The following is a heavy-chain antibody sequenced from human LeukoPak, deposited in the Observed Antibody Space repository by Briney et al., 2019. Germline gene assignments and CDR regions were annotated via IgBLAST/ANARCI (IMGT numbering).Heavy chain of an antibody. D-gene: IGHD6-19*01. Sequence: GGSLRLSCAASGFTFSSYGMHWVRQAPGKGLEWVAVISYDGSNKYYADSVKGRFTISRDNSKNTLYLQMNSLRAEDTAVYYCAKAHSSGWDYFDYWGQGTLVTVSS. CDR2: ISYDGSNK. V-gene: IGHV3-30*18. CDR1: GFTFSSYG. J-gene: IGHJ4*02. CDR3: AKAHSSGWDYFDY.